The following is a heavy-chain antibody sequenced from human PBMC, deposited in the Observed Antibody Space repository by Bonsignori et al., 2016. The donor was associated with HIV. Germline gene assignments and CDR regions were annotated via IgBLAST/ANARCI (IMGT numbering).Heavy chain of an antibody. J-gene: IGHJ5*02. CDR3: AAQWTNWHYGLWFDP. V-gene: IGHV4-39*01. Sequence: QMQLQESGPTLVKPSETLSLTCTVSNGSVSSSSYYWAWIRQPPGKGLEWLGSVYYDGTTHYNPSVSGRVSIPVDTARNQFSLRLTSSTTSDTAIYYCAAQWTNWHYGLWFDPLGPGNPWSSSPQ. D-gene: IGHD3-10*01. CDR1: NGSVSSSSYY. CDR2: VYYDGTT.